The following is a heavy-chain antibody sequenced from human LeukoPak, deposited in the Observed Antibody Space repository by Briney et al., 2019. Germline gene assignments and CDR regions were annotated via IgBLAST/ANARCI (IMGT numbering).Heavy chain of an antibody. CDR2: IYYSGST. CDR3: ARRGYCCGGSCYSFDY. J-gene: IGHJ4*02. V-gene: IGHV4-59*08. D-gene: IGHD2-15*01. Sequence: SETLSLTCTLSGGSISGYYWSWIRQPPGKGLEYIGHIYYSGSTNYNPSLESRVTILVDTSKNQFSLRLSSVTAADTALYYCARRGYCCGGSCYSFDYWGQGTLVTASS. CDR1: GGSISGYY.